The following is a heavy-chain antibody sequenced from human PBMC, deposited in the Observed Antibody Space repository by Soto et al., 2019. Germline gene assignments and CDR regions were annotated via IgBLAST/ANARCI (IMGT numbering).Heavy chain of an antibody. CDR3: ARWFGELSGNRVSYNWFDP. J-gene: IGHJ5*02. V-gene: IGHV1-18*01. D-gene: IGHD3-10*01. CDR1: GYTFTSYG. CDR2: ISAYNGNT. Sequence: QVQLVQSGAEVKNPGASVKVSCKASGYTFTSYGISWVRQAPGQRLEWMGWISAYNGNTNYAQKLQGRVTMTTDTATSTAYMELRSLRSDDTAVYYCARWFGELSGNRVSYNWFDPWGQGTLVTVSS.